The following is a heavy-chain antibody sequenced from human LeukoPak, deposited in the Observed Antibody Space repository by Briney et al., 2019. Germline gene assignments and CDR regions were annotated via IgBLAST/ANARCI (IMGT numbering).Heavy chain of an antibody. CDR2: IYSGGST. D-gene: IGHD6-13*01. CDR3: ARDLDSSSWYGS. Sequence: GGSLRLSCAASGFTVSSNYMSWVRQAPGKGLEWVSVIYSGGSTYYADSVKGRFTISRDNSKNTLYLQMNSLRAEDTAVYYCARDLDSSSWYGSWGQGTMVTVSS. J-gene: IGHJ3*01. V-gene: IGHV3-66*01. CDR1: GFTVSSNY.